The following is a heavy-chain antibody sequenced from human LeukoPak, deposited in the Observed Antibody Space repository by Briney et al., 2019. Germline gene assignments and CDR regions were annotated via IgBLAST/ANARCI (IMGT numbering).Heavy chain of an antibody. CDR3: AKGRYDSNWSGGDV. J-gene: IGHJ6*04. V-gene: IGHV3-23*01. Sequence: GGSLRLSCAASGFSFSNYAMIWVRQAPGKGLEWVSGISGIVDRTYYADSVKGRFTISRDNSKNTLFLQMNSLRAEDTAVYYCAKGRYDSNWSGGDVWGKGTTVTVSS. CDR2: ISGIVDRT. D-gene: IGHD6-13*01. CDR1: GFSFSNYA.